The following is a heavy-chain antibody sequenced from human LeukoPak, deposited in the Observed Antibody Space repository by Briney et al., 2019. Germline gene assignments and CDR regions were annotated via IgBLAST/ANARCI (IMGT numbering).Heavy chain of an antibody. CDR2: ISGNGGST. CDR1: GFTFSSCV. D-gene: IGHD6-13*01. Sequence: GGSLRLSCSASGFTFSSCVMHWVRQAPGKGLEYVSAISGNGGSTYYADSVKGRFTISRDNSKNTLFLQMSSLRVEDTAVYYCVKSPSSSWYGPFDYWGQGTLVTVSS. J-gene: IGHJ4*02. V-gene: IGHV3-64D*06. CDR3: VKSPSSSWYGPFDY.